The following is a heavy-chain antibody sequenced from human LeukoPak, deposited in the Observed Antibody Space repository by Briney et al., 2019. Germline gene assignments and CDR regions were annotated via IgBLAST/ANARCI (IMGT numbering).Heavy chain of an antibody. V-gene: IGHV4-59*01. CDR3: ARINSSGYYYRPAAFDI. CDR2: IYYSGST. J-gene: IGHJ3*02. D-gene: IGHD3-22*01. CDR1: GGSISGYY. Sequence: PSETLSLTCTVSGGSISGYYWSWIRQPPGKGLEWIGYIYYSGSTNYNPSLKSRVTISVDTSKNQFSLKLSSVTAADTAVYYCARINSSGYYYRPAAFDIWGQGTMVTVSS.